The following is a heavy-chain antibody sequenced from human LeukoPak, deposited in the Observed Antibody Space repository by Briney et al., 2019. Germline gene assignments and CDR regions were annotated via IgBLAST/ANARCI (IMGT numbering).Heavy chain of an antibody. Sequence: ASVKISCKASGYTSTSYDINWVRQATGQGLEWMGWMNPNSGNTGYAQKFQGRVTMTRNTSITTAYMELSSLRSEDTAVYYCARGPHTSGWPQQYYWGQGTLVTVSS. CDR1: GYTSTSYD. J-gene: IGHJ4*02. CDR2: MNPNSGNT. V-gene: IGHV1-8*01. CDR3: ARGPHTSGWPQQYY. D-gene: IGHD6-19*01.